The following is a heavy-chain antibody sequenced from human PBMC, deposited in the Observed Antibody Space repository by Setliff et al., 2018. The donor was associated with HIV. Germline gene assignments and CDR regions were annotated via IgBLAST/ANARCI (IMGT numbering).Heavy chain of an antibody. Sequence: GGSLRLSCAGSGFTFNNYEMNWVRQTPGKGLEWVSYISSSGSHTYYADSVKGRFTVSRENAKSSLYLQMNSLRVEDTAVYYCVKWNYPNSWGQGTLVTVSS. CDR3: VKWNYPNS. CDR2: ISSSGSHT. D-gene: IGHD1-7*01. V-gene: IGHV3-48*03. J-gene: IGHJ4*02. CDR1: GFTFNNYE.